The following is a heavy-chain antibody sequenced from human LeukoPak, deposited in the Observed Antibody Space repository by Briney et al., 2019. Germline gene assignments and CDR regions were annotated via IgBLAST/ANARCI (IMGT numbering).Heavy chain of an antibody. CDR3: ATELRYFDWLLGDYYYYMDV. D-gene: IGHD3-9*01. CDR1: GYTFTSYD. Sequence: ASVKVSCKASGYTFTSYDINWVRQATGQGLEWMGWINPNSGNTGYAQKFQGRVTMTRNTSISTAYMELSSLRSEDTAVYSCATELRYFDWLLGDYYYYMDVWGKGTTVTISS. V-gene: IGHV1-8*01. CDR2: INPNSGNT. J-gene: IGHJ6*03.